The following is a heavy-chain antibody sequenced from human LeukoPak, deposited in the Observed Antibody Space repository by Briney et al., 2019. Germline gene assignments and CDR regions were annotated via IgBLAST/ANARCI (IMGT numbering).Heavy chain of an antibody. V-gene: IGHV3-21*04. CDR2: ISSSSSYI. D-gene: IGHD4-11*01. CDR3: ARGFSDIVNYFDP. J-gene: IGHJ5*02. Sequence: GGSLRLSCAASGFTFSSYSMNWVRQAPGKGLEWVSSISSSSSYIYYADSVKGRFTISRDNAKNSLYLQMNSLRAEDTAVYYCARGFSDIVNYFDPWGQGTLVIVSS. CDR1: GFTFSSYS.